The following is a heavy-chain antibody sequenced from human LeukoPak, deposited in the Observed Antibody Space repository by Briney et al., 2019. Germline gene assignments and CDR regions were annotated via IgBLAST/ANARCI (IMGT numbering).Heavy chain of an antibody. J-gene: IGHJ4*02. CDR1: GASMRNSDYS. Sequence: PSETLSLTCTVSGASMRNSDYSWGWIRQAPGKGLEWIGSVDYSGGTYYNPSLKGRVTIAVDTSRKQVSLKVNSVTAADTAVYFCARRSNKGPYSYITNDYWGQGTLVTVSS. CDR2: VDYSGGT. V-gene: IGHV4-39*01. D-gene: IGHD5-18*01. CDR3: ARRSNKGPYSYITNDY.